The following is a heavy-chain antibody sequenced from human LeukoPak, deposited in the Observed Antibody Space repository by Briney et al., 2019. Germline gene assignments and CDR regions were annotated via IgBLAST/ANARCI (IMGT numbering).Heavy chain of an antibody. CDR3: ASYYGSGSYYMDV. Sequence: SETLSLTCTVSGGSISSSRYSWGWLRQPPGQGLEWVGSIFYSGSTYYNVSLMRRVTISVDMSKNQFSLKLTSLTAADTAVYYCASYYGSGSYYMDVWGKGTTVTVSS. CDR2: IFYSGST. CDR1: GGSISSSRYS. V-gene: IGHV4-39*01. D-gene: IGHD3-10*01. J-gene: IGHJ6*03.